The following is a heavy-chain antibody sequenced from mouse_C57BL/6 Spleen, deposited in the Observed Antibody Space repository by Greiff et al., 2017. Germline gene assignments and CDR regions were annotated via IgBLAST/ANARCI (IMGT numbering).Heavy chain of an antibody. CDR2: ISSGSSTI. D-gene: IGHD1-1*01. Sequence: EVKLMESGGGLVKPGGSLKLSCAASGFTFSDYGMHWVRQAPEKGLEWVAYISSGSSTIYYADTVKGRFTISRDNAKNTLFLQMTSLRSEDTAMYYCARGCNYYGSSRYFDYWGQGTTLTVSS. J-gene: IGHJ2*01. CDR3: ARGCNYYGSSRYFDY. V-gene: IGHV5-17*01. CDR1: GFTFSDYG.